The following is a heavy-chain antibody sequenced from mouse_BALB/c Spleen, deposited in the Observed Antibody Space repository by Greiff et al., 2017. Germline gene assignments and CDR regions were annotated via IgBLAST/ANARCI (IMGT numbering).Heavy chain of an antibody. J-gene: IGHJ2*01. V-gene: IGHV3-6*02. D-gene: IGHD1-2*01. CDR3: ARVHYYGYGY. CDR1: GYSITSGYY. Sequence: ESGPGLVKPSQSLSLTCSVTGYSITSGYYWNWIRQFPGNKLEWMGYISYDGSNNYNPSLKNRISITRDTSKNQFFLKLNSVTTEDTATYYCARVHYYGYGYWGQGTTLTVSS. CDR2: ISYDGSN.